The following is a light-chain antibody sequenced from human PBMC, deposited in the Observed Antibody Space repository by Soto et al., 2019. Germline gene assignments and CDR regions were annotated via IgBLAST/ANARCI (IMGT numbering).Light chain of an antibody. Sequence: DIPMTQSPSSLSASVGDRVTITCRASQSIRNYLNWYQQKPGKAPKLLIYGASSLQSGVPSRFSGSGSGTDFTLTISSLQPEDFATYYCQQSYSTPYTFGQGTKPDIK. V-gene: IGKV1-39*01. J-gene: IGKJ2*01. CDR3: QQSYSTPYT. CDR2: GAS. CDR1: QSIRNY.